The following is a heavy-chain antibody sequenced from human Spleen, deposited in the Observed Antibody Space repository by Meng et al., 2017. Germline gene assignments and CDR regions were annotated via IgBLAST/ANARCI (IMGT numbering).Heavy chain of an antibody. V-gene: IGHV7-4-1*02. CDR1: GYTFTSYA. CDR2: INTNPGNP. J-gene: IGHJ4*02. D-gene: IGHD3-3*01. Sequence: QVQLVQSGSELKKPGASVKVSCKASGYTFTSYAMNWVRQAPGQGLEWMGWINTNPGNPTYAQGFTGRFVFSLDTSVSTAYLQISSLKAEDTAVYYCARDGRNYDFWSGGDGDFDYWGQGTLVTVSS. CDR3: ARDGRNYDFWSGGDGDFDY.